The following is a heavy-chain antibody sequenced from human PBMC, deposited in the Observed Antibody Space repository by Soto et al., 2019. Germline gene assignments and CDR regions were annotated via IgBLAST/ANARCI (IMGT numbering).Heavy chain of an antibody. CDR1: GFTFSSYG. Sequence: PGGSLRLSCAASGFTFSSYGMHWVRQAPGKGLEWVAVISYDGSNKYYADSVKGRFTISRDNSKNTLYLQMNSLRAEDTAVYYCARDYPTFYYYDSSGYYGDLAYWGQGTLVTVSS. J-gene: IGHJ4*02. CDR3: ARDYPTFYYYDSSGYYGDLAY. CDR2: ISYDGSNK. V-gene: IGHV3-30*03. D-gene: IGHD3-22*01.